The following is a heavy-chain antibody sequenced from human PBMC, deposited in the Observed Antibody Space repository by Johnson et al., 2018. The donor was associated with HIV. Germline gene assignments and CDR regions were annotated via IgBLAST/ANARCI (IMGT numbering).Heavy chain of an antibody. V-gene: IGHV3-11*04. J-gene: IGHJ3*02. D-gene: IGHD6-19*01. Sequence: QVQLVESGGGLVKPGGSLRLSCAASGFTFSDYYMSWIRQAPGKGLEWVAYISSSGSSRYYADSVKGRFTISRHNSKNTLSLQMNSLRVEDTAVYYCASTWYSSGWYWDAFDIWGQGTMVTVS. CDR1: GFTFSDYY. CDR3: ASTWYSSGWYWDAFDI. CDR2: ISSSGSSR.